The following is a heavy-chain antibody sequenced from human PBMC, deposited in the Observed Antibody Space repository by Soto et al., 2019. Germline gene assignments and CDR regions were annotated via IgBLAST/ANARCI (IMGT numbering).Heavy chain of an antibody. Sequence: EVQLVESGGDLVQPGGSLKLSCAASGFSFSVSAMHWVRQASGKGLEWVGRIRSKANTYATAYAASVTGRFTISRDDSKNTAYLQMHSLKTEDTAVYYCTRHLAAIWGQGTMVTVSS. CDR1: GFSFSVSA. D-gene: IGHD2-15*01. V-gene: IGHV3-73*01. CDR3: TRHLAAI. J-gene: IGHJ3*02. CDR2: IRSKANTYAT.